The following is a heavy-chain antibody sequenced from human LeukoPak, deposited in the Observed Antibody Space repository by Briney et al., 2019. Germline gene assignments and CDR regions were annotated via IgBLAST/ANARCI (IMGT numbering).Heavy chain of an antibody. D-gene: IGHD1-26*01. V-gene: IGHV4-4*02. CDR2: IYHSGST. CDR1: GGSISSSNW. J-gene: IGHJ4*02. Sequence: PSETLSLTCAVSGGSISSSNWWSWVRQPPGKGLEWIGEIYHSGSTNYNPSLKSRVTISVDKSKNQFSLKLSSVTAADTAVYYCARYYSESYSYYFDYWGQGTLVTVSS. CDR3: ARYYSESYSYYFDY.